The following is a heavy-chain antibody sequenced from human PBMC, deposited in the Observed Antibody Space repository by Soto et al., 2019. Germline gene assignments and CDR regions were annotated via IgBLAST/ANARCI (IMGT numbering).Heavy chain of an antibody. V-gene: IGHV3-30*03. D-gene: IGHD4-4*01. J-gene: IGHJ4*02. Sequence: GGSLRLSCAASGFTFSSYSMNWVRQAPGKGLEWVAVISYDGSNKYYADSVKGRFTISRDNSKNTLYLQMNSLRAEDTAVYYCARDAGDTVYSNEFDYWGQGTLVTVSS. CDR1: GFTFSSYS. CDR3: ARDAGDTVYSNEFDY. CDR2: ISYDGSNK.